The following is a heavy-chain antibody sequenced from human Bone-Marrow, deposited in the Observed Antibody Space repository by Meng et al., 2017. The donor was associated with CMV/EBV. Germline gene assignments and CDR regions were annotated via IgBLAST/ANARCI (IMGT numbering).Heavy chain of an antibody. CDR3: ARTCNGAVCDPAGTDV. J-gene: IGHJ6*02. CDR1: GASVSSSSFY. V-gene: IGHV4-39*07. D-gene: IGHD2-8*02. CDR2: IRYSGSS. Sequence: SETLSLTCTVSGASVSSSSFYWGWVRQPPGKGLEWIGYIRYSGSSYYNPSLESRVTMSIDTSKNQFSLEMSSATAADTAVYYCARTCNGAVCDPAGTDVWGQGPTVTVSS.